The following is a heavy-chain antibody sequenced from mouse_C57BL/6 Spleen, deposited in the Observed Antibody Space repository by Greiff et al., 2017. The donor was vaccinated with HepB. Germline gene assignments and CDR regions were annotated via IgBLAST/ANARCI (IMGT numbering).Heavy chain of an antibody. CDR2: INHGSGGT. CDR3: ARAEGGYYYDYDEGYFDV. D-gene: IGHD2-4*01. J-gene: IGHJ1*03. CDR1: GYAFTNYL. V-gene: IGHV1-54*01. Sequence: QVQLQQSGAELVRPGTSVKVSCKASGYAFTNYLIEWVKQRPGQGLEWIGVINHGSGGTNYNEKFKGKATLTADKSSSTAYMQLSSLTSEDSAVYFCARAEGGYYYDYDEGYFDVWGTGTTVTVSS.